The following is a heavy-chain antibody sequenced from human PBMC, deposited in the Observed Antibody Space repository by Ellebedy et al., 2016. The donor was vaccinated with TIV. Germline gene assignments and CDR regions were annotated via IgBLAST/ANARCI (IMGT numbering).Heavy chain of an antibody. D-gene: IGHD6-19*01. CDR3: ARIGGGTGWPFDY. Sequence: PGGSLRLSCQGSGYNFSTYWIGWVRQMPGKGLEWMAVIYPGDSDTRYTSSFRGQATLSVDKSINTAYLHWSSLKASDTATYYCARIGGGTGWPFDYWGQGSVVTVSS. CDR1: GYNFSTYW. V-gene: IGHV5-51*01. CDR2: IYPGDSDT. J-gene: IGHJ4*02.